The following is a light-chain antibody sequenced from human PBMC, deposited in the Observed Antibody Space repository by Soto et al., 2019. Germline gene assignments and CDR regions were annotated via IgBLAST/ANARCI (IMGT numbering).Light chain of an antibody. Sequence: EIVLTQSRGTLFLSRGGRSTLSCRASQSVSSTYLAWYQQKPGQAPRLLIYGASGRATGIPDRFSGSGSGTDFTLTNSGEEPEEYAVYYWHQYRTFGQGTKVDIK. CDR3: HQYRT. V-gene: IGKV3-20*01. CDR2: GAS. CDR1: QSVSSTY. J-gene: IGKJ1*01.